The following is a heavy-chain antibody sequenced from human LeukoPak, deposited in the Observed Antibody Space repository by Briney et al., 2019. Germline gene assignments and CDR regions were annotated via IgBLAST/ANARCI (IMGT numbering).Heavy chain of an antibody. V-gene: IGHV3-23*01. CDR2: ISGSGGST. CDR1: GFTFSSYA. J-gene: IGHJ4*02. Sequence: GESLRLSCAASGFTFSSYAMSWVRQAPGKGLEWVSAISGSGGSTYYADSVKGRFTISRDNSKNTLYLQMNSLIAEDTAVYYCANLDYGGNSTYFDYWGQGTLVTVSS. D-gene: IGHD4-23*01. CDR3: ANLDYGGNSTYFDY.